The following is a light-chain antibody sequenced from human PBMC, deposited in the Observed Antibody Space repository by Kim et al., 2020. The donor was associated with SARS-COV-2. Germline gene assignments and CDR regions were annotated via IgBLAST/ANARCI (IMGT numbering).Light chain of an antibody. J-gene: IGLJ1*01. V-gene: IGLV3-1*01. CDR1: KLGDKH. Sequence: SYELTQPPSVSVSPGQTASITCSGDKLGDKHVCWYQQKPGQSPVLVIYQHSKRPSGIPEQFSGSNSGNTATLTISGTQAMDEADYYCQAWDSSTPYVFGTGTKVTVL. CDR3: QAWDSSTPYV. CDR2: QHS.